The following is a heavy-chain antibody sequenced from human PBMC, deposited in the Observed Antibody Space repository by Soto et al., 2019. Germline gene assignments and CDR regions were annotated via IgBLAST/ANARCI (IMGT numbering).Heavy chain of an antibody. V-gene: IGHV3-23*01. CDR3: AKDSGTYSSGWYAAL. J-gene: IGHJ4*02. D-gene: IGHD6-19*01. CDR1: GFTFSSYA. Sequence: GSLRLSCAASGFTFSSYAMSWVRQAPGKGLEWVSAISGSSGSTYYADSVKGRFTISRDNSKNTLYLQMNSLRAEDTAVYYCAKDSGTYSSGWYAALWGQGTLVTVSS. CDR2: ISGSSGST.